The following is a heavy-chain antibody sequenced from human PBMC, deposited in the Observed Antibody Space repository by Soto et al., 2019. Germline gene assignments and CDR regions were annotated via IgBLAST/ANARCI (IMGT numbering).Heavy chain of an antibody. V-gene: IGHV3-15*01. D-gene: IGHD3-16*01. CDR1: GFTFSNAW. CDR3: TTDWGSGDHYIRAFDL. J-gene: IGHJ3*01. Sequence: PGGSLRLSCAASGFTFSNAWMTWSRRPQGRGREWVGRIKSRLLGGTTDSAAPVKGRFTISRDDSKNTLYLQMNSLKTEDTAVYYCTTDWGSGDHYIRAFDLWGQGTMVTVSS. CDR2: IKSRLLGGTT.